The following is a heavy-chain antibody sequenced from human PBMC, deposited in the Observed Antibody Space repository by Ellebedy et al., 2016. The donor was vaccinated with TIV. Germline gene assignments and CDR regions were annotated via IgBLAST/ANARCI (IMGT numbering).Heavy chain of an antibody. CDR1: DGSISSRSYY. D-gene: IGHD5-18*01. CDR2: IYYSGST. V-gene: IGHV4-39*01. J-gene: IGHJ5*02. CDR3: ARQDGYSYGPNWFDP. Sequence: MPSETLSLTCTVSDGSISSRSYYWGWIRQRTGKGLEWIGIIYYSGSTYYNPSLQSRVTISVDTSKNQFSLKLSSVTAADTAVYYCARQDGYSYGPNWFDPWGQGTLVTVSS.